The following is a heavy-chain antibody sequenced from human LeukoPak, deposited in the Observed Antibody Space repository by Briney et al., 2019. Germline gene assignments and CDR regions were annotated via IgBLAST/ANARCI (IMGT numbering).Heavy chain of an antibody. D-gene: IGHD2-2*01. V-gene: IGHV3-48*04. Sequence: GGSLRLSCAASGFTFSSYSMNWVRQAPGKGLEWVSYISSSSSTVYYADSVKGRFTISRDNAKNSLYLQMNSLRAEDTAVYYCARSRSSAMGDAFDIWGQGTMVTVSS. CDR1: GFTFSSYS. CDR3: ARSRSSAMGDAFDI. J-gene: IGHJ3*02. CDR2: ISSSSSTV.